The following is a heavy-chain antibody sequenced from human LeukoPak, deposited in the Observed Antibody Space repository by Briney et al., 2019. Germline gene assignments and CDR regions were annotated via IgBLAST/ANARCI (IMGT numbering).Heavy chain of an antibody. CDR3: ARDKRGLAWFDP. D-gene: IGHD3-16*01. CDR1: GGSISSYY. CDR2: IYYSGST. V-gene: IGHV4-59*01. Sequence: SETLSLTCTVSGGSISSYYWSWIRQPPGKGLEWIGYIYYSGSTNYNPSLKSRVTISVDTSKNQFSLKLSSVTAADTAVYYCARDKRGLAWFDPWGQGTPVTVSS. J-gene: IGHJ5*02.